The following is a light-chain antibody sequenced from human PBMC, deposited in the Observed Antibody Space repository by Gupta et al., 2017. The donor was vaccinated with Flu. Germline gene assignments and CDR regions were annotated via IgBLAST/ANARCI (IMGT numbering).Light chain of an antibody. CDR1: QCLLHSNGYHY. CDR3: KQRLQTPWT. V-gene: IGKV2-28*01. J-gene: IGKJ1*01. CDR2: MGS. Sequence: DIVMTQYPLSLPVTPGEPASISCKSSQCLLHSNGYHYVDWYLQKPGQSPQLLIYMGSTRASGVPYRFSGSGSGTDFTLKISRVEADDFGVYYCKQRLQTPWTFGQGTKVEIK.